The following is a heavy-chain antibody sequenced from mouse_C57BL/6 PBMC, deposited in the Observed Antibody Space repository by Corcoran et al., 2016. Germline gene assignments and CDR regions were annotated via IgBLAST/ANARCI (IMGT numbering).Heavy chain of an antibody. CDR2: INTYSGVP. Sequence: QIQLVQSGPELKKPGETVKNSCRASGYTFTTYGMSWVKQAPGKGLKWMGWINTYSGVPTYADDFKGRFAFSLETSASTAYLQINNLKNEDTATYFCARSRNYVAYWGQGTLVTVSA. CDR1: GYTFTTYG. V-gene: IGHV9-3*01. D-gene: IGHD2-5*01. CDR3: ARSRNYVAY. J-gene: IGHJ3*01.